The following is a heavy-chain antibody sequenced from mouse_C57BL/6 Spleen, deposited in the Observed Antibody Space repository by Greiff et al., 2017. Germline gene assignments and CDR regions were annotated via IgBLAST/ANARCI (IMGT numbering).Heavy chain of an antibody. CDR2: IDPSDSET. J-gene: IGHJ1*03. D-gene: IGHD1-1*01. Sequence: QVQLQQPGAELVRPGSSVKLSCKASGYTFTSYWMHWVKQRPIQGLEWIGNIDPSDSETHYNQKFKDKATLTVDNSSSTAYMQLSSLTSEASAVCYSAIYDGWYFDVGGTGTTVTVSS. V-gene: IGHV1-52*01. CDR3: AIYDGWYFDV. CDR1: GYTFTSYW.